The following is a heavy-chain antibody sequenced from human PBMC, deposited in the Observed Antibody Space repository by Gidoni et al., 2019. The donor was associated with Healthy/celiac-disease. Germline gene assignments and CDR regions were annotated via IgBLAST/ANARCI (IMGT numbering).Heavy chain of an antibody. CDR1: GFTFRDYY. CDR2: ISSSGSTI. CDR3: ARVEYALYYYGMDV. D-gene: IGHD3-3*01. J-gene: IGHJ6*02. V-gene: IGHV3-11*01. Sequence: QVQLVESGGGLVTPAGSLTLSCAASGFTFRDYYMSWIRQAPGKGREWVSYISSSGSTIYYADSVKGRFTISRDNAKNSLYLQMNSLRAEDTAVYYCARVEYALYYYGMDVWGQGTTVTVSS.